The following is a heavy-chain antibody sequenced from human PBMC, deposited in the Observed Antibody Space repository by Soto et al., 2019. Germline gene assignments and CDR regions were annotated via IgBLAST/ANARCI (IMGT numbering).Heavy chain of an antibody. CDR1: GLIFSSYS. V-gene: IGHV3-48*01. CDR2: ISEFGSPV. J-gene: IGHJ4*02. D-gene: IGHD5-12*01. Sequence: GGSLRLSCAASGLIFSSYSMNWVRQAPGKGLEWVSFISEFGSPVYCADSVKGRFTISSDNAKNSLYLQMNSLRAEDTAVYYCARDLSGYDLDYWGQGTLVTVSS. CDR3: ARDLSGYDLDY.